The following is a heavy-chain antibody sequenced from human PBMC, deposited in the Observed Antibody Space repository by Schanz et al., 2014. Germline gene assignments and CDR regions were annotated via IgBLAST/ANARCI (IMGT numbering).Heavy chain of an antibody. V-gene: IGHV3-30-3*02. CDR3: AKNWKGHHITGRPGWSDGMDV. CDR1: GFKFSIYA. D-gene: IGHD6-6*01. J-gene: IGHJ6*02. Sequence: QVQLVDSGGGVVQPGRSLRLSCAASGFKFSIYAMHWVRQAPGKGLEWVAVISYDGRSKDYADSVKGRFTISRDNAKNTLYLQMNSLRVEDTAEYYCAKNWKGHHITGRPGWSDGMDVWGQGTTVTVTS. CDR2: ISYDGRSK.